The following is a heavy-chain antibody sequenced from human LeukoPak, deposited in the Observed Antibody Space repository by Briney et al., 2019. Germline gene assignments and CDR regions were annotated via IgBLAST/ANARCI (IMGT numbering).Heavy chain of an antibody. CDR3: ATDASYGSGGTCYPHY. CDR2: ISYDGSNK. CDR1: GFTFSSYG. V-gene: IGHV3-30*03. D-gene: IGHD2-15*01. Sequence: PGGSLRLSCAASGFTFSSYGMHWVRQAPGKGLEWVALISYDGSNKCYADSVKGRFTLSRDNFKNTLYLQMNSLRAEDTAVYYCATDASYGSGGTCYPHYWGQGTLVTVSS. J-gene: IGHJ4*02.